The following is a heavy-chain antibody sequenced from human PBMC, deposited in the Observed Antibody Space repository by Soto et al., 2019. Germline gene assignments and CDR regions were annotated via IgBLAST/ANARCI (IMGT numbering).Heavy chain of an antibody. CDR2: INHSGST. D-gene: IGHD6-13*01. CDR3: ARGVRADSSSWYWGNWFDP. J-gene: IGHJ5*02. Sequence: PSETLSLTCAVYGGSFSGYYWSWIRQPPGKGLEWIGEINHSGSTNYNPSLKSRVTISVDTSKNQFSLKLSSVTAADTAVYYCARGVRADSSSWYWGNWFDPSGQGTLVTVSS. CDR1: GGSFSGYY. V-gene: IGHV4-34*01.